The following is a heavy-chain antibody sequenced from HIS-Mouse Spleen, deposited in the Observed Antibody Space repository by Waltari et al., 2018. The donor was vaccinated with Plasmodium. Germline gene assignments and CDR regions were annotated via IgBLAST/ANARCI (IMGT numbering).Heavy chain of an antibody. V-gene: IGHV4-34*01. D-gene: IGHD7-27*01. CDR2: INHSGST. J-gene: IGHJ4*02. CDR1: GGSFSGYY. Sequence: QVQLQQWGAGLLKPSETLSLTCAVYGGSFSGYYWSWIRQPPGKGLEWIGEINHSGSTTYHPSLKSRVTISVDTSKNQFSLKLSSVTAADTAVYYCARVIPLGIPHFDYWGQGTLVTVSS. CDR3: ARVIPLGIPHFDY.